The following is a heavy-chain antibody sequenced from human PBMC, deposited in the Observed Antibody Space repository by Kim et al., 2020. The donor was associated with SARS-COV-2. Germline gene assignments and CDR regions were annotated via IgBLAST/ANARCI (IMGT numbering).Heavy chain of an antibody. CDR2: IYQSGGT. D-gene: IGHD4-4*01. Sequence: SETLSLTCDVSGASINSGSYSWSWIRRPPGQGLEWIASIYQSGGTYYNPSLKSRATISMDRTKNQFSLTLTSVTAPDTAVYYCTRGPYSDYFDYWGQGNL. V-gene: IGHV4-30-2*01. CDR3: TRGPYSDYFDY. J-gene: IGHJ4*02. CDR1: GASINSGSYS.